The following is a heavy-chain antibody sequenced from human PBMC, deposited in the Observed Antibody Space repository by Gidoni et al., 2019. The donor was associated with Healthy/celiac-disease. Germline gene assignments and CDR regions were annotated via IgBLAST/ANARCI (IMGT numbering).Heavy chain of an antibody. CDR2: FYHSGIS. V-gene: IGHV4-38-2*01. CDR3: ASTQGIAVAGTFDY. Sequence: QVQLQESGPGLVKPSETLSLTCAVPGYSLSSGYYWGWIRRPPGKGLEWIGSFYHSGISYYHPSLKRRVTLSVDTSNNQFSLKLSSVTAADTAVYSCASTQGIAVAGTFDYWGQGTLVTVSS. J-gene: IGHJ4*02. CDR1: GYSLSSGYY. D-gene: IGHD6-19*01.